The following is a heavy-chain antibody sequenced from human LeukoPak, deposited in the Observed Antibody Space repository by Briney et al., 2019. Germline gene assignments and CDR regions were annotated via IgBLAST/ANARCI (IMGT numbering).Heavy chain of an antibody. CDR2: INPKSGDT. D-gene: IGHD3-9*01. J-gene: IGHJ4*02. CDR1: GYTFTGYY. Sequence: ASVKVSCKASGYTFTGYYIHWVRQAPGQGLEWMGWINPKSGDTTYAQQFQGRVTMTRDTSISTAYMELSRLRSDDTAVYYCARDWLLRYSQGGFDDWGQGSLVTVSS. V-gene: IGHV1-2*02. CDR3: ARDWLLRYSQGGFDD.